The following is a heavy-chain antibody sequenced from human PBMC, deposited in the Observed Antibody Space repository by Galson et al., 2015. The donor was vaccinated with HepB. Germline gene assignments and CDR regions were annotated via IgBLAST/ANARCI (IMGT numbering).Heavy chain of an antibody. CDR1: GFTFSSYG. CDR2: FSYDGSHK. D-gene: IGHD2-21*01. V-gene: IGHV3-30*03. J-gene: IGHJ6*02. Sequence: SLRLSCAASGFTFSSYGMHWVRQAPGKGLEWVAFFSYDGSHKYYADSVRGRFTISRDNSKNTLYLQMDSLRDEDTAFYYCARYCGGDCGKGNYGMDIWGQGTTVIVSS. CDR3: ARYCGGDCGKGNYGMDI.